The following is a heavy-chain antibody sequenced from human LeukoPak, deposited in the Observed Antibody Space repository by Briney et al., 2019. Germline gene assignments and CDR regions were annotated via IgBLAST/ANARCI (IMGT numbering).Heavy chain of an antibody. CDR2: MNPNSGNT. V-gene: IGHV1-8*03. J-gene: IGHJ3*02. CDR1: GYSFSNYD. Sequence: ASVKVSCKASGYSFSNYDINWVRQATGQGLEWMGWMNPNSGNTGYAQNFQGRVTITTNTSISTAYLELSSLRSEDTAVFHCARGPPQGGLDIWGQGTMVTVSS. D-gene: IGHD1-26*01. CDR3: ARGPPQGGLDI.